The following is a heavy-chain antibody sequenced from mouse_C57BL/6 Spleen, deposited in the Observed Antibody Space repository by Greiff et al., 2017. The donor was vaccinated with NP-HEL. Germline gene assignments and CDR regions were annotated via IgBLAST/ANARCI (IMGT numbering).Heavy chain of an antibody. CDR3: ARTGTGAMDY. V-gene: IGHV1-26*01. Sequence: EVQLKQSGPELVKPGASVKLSCKASGYTFTDYYMNWVKQSHGKSLEWIGDINPNNGGTSYNQQFKGKATLTVDKSSSTAYMERRSLTSEDSAVYYCARTGTGAMDYWGQGTSVTVSS. J-gene: IGHJ4*01. CDR2: INPNNGGT. CDR1: GYTFTDYY. D-gene: IGHD4-1*01.